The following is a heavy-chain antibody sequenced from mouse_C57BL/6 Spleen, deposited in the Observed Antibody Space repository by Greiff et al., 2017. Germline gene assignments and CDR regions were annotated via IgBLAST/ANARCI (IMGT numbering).Heavy chain of an antibody. J-gene: IGHJ4*01. Sequence: EVMLVESGPELVKPGASVKMSCKASGYTFTDYNMHWVKQSHGKSLEWIGYINPNNGGTSYNQKFKGKATLTVNKSSSTAYMELRSLTSEDSAVYYCASLYDYDGLMDYWGQGTSVTVSS. D-gene: IGHD2-4*01. CDR1: GYTFTDYN. V-gene: IGHV1-22*01. CDR3: ASLYDYDGLMDY. CDR2: INPNNGGT.